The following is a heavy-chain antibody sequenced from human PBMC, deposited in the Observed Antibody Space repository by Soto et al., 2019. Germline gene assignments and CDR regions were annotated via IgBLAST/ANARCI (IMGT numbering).Heavy chain of an antibody. V-gene: IGHV1-46*01. Sequence: QVQLVPSGTEGKKPGASVKDSCKASGYTFLDFYIQWVRPAPGQGLEWMGFIKPSGGGTTYAQKFQGRLTMTRDTSTSTLYMELISLRSEDTAIYYCARDKPFSAGYWGQGTLVT. D-gene: IGHD3-3*02. CDR3: ARDKPFSAGY. J-gene: IGHJ1*01. CDR2: IKPSGGGT. CDR1: GYTFLDFY.